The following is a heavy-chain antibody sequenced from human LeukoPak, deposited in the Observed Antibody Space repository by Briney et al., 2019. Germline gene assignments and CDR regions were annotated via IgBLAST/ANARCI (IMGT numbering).Heavy chain of an antibody. Sequence: PGRSLRLSCAASGFTFSSYVMHWVRQAPGKGLEWVAVIWYDGSNKYYADSVKGRFTISRDNSKNTLYLQMNSLRAEDTAVYYCARDSGDYFDYWGQGTLVTVSS. CDR3: ARDSGDYFDY. D-gene: IGHD6-19*01. J-gene: IGHJ4*02. CDR2: IWYDGSNK. V-gene: IGHV3-33*01. CDR1: GFTFSSYV.